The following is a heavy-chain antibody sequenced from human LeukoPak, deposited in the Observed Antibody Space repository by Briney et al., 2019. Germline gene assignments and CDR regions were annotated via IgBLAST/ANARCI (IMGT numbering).Heavy chain of an antibody. D-gene: IGHD2-2*01. V-gene: IGHV1-18*01. Sequence: ASVKVSCKASGYTFTSYGISWVRQAPGQGLEWMGWISAYNGNTNYAQKLQGRVTMTTDTSTSTAYMELRSLRSDDTAVYYCARDPDIVVVPAHHNWFDPWGQGTLVTVSS. J-gene: IGHJ5*02. CDR2: ISAYNGNT. CDR3: ARDPDIVVVPAHHNWFDP. CDR1: GYTFTSYG.